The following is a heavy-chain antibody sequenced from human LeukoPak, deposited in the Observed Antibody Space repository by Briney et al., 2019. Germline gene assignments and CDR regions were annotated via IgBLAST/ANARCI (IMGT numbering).Heavy chain of an antibody. CDR1: GFTVSNNY. CDR2: ISGSGGST. J-gene: IGHJ5*02. V-gene: IGHV3-23*01. Sequence: GGSLRLSCAASGFTVSNNYMGWVRQAPGKGLEWVSAISGSGGSTYYADSVKGRFTISRDNSKNTLYLQMNSLRAEDTAVYYCAKASYSSGWYGWFDPWGQGTLVTVSS. D-gene: IGHD6-19*01. CDR3: AKASYSSGWYGWFDP.